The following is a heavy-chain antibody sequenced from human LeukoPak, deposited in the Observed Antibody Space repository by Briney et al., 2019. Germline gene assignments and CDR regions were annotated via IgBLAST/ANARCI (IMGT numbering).Heavy chain of an antibody. CDR1: GGSISSGGYS. V-gene: IGHV4-30-2*01. CDR3: ARRVPAAMGYYFDY. J-gene: IGHJ4*02. Sequence: SETLSLTCAVSGGSISSGGYSWSWIRQPPGTGLEWIGDIYHIGNTYYNPSLKSRVTISLDRSKNQFPLKLSSVTAADTAVYYCARRVPAAMGYYFDYWGQGTLVTVSS. CDR2: IYHIGNT. D-gene: IGHD2-2*01.